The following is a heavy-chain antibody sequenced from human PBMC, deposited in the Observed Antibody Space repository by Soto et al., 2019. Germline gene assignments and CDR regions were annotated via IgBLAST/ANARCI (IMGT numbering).Heavy chain of an antibody. CDR1: GYTFTSYA. J-gene: IGHJ4*02. CDR2: INAGNGNT. V-gene: IGHV1-3*01. Sequence: ASVKVSCKASGYTFTSYAMHWVRQAPGQRLEWMGWINAGNGNTKYSQKFQGRVTITRDTSASTAYMELSSLRSEDTAVYYCARLGNLEYCSGGSCYDYWGQGTLVTVSS. D-gene: IGHD2-15*01. CDR3: ARLGNLEYCSGGSCYDY.